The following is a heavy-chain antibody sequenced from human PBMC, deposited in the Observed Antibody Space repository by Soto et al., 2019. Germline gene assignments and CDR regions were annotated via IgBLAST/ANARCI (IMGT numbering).Heavy chain of an antibody. CDR3: ARDRDWYFDL. Sequence: VGSLRLSCAASGFTFSSYSINWVRQAPGKGLEWVSSISSSNNYIYYADSVKGRFTISGDNAKNSLYLQMNSLRAEDTAVYYCARDRDWYFDLWGRGTLVTVSS. CDR1: GFTFSSYS. J-gene: IGHJ2*01. V-gene: IGHV3-21*01. D-gene: IGHD3-10*01. CDR2: ISSSNNYI.